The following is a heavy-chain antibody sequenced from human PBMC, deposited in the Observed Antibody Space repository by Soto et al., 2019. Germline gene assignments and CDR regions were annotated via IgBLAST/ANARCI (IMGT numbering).Heavy chain of an antibody. D-gene: IGHD3-10*01. V-gene: IGHV3-53*01. CDR2: IYSGGYT. CDR3: GARPGGGGY. J-gene: IGHJ4*02. CDR1: GFTVSNNY. Sequence: EVQLVESGGGLIQPGGSLRLSCAVSGFTVSNNYMSWVRQAPGKGLEGVSVIYSGGYTAYGDSVKGRFTISRDNSKNTLYFQRKSRGAADPAVFYWGARPGGGGYWGQGTLVTVSS.